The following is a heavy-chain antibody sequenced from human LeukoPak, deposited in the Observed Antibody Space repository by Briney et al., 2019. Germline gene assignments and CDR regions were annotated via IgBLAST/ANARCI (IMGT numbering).Heavy chain of an antibody. J-gene: IGHJ5*02. D-gene: IGHD6-25*01. V-gene: IGHV4-61*02. CDR3: ARGPGRPNRFDP. CDR1: GGSISSGSYY. Sequence: PSQTLSLTCTVSGGSISSGSYYWSWIRQPAGKGLEWIGRIYTSGSTNYNPSLKSRVTISVDTSKNQFSLKLSSVTAADTAVYYCARGPGRPNRFDPWGQGTLVTVSS. CDR2: IYTSGST.